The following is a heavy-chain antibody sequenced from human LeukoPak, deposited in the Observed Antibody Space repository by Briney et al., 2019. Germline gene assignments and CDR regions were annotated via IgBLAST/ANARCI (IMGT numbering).Heavy chain of an antibody. V-gene: IGHV3-9*01. D-gene: IGHD3-3*01. J-gene: IGHJ6*02. CDR1: GFTFSSYA. CDR3: AKGLPGTYYDFYGMDV. CDR2: ISWNSGSI. Sequence: PGGSLRLSCAASGFTFSSYAMSWVRQAPGKGLEWVSGISWNSGSIGYADSVKGRLTISRDNAKNSLYLQMNSLRAEDTALYYCAKGLPGTYYDFYGMDVWGQGTTVTVSS.